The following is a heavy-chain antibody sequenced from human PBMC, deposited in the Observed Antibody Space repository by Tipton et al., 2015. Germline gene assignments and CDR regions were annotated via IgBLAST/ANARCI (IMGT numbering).Heavy chain of an antibody. CDR1: GGSVTSNNYF. Sequence: TLSLTCSVSGGSVTSNNYFWSWIRQPPGKGLEWIGYIFHSGSTSYNPSLRSRVFISIDTSKNQISLKVPSATAADTAVYYCARRVSANWFDLWGQGTLVTVSS. V-gene: IGHV4-61*01. CDR2: IFHSGST. CDR3: ARRVSANWFDL. D-gene: IGHD2/OR15-2a*01. J-gene: IGHJ5*02.